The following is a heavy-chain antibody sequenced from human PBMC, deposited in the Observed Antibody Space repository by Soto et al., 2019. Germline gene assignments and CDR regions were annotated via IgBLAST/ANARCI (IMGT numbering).Heavy chain of an antibody. V-gene: IGHV1-69*02. Sequence: QVQLVQSGAEVKKPGSSVKVSCKASGGTFSSYTISWVRQAPGQGLEWMGRIIPILGIANYAQKFQGRVXXPADKSTSTAYMELSSLRSEDTAVYYCASTDGYEDWGQGTLVTVSS. CDR3: ASTDGYED. CDR1: GGTFSSYT. D-gene: IGHD5-12*01. J-gene: IGHJ4*02. CDR2: IIPILGIA.